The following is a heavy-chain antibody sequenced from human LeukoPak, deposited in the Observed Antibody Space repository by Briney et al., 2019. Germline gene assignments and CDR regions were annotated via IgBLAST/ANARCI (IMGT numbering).Heavy chain of an antibody. Sequence: GGSLRLSCAASGFSFDDYGMSGVRQAPGKGLEWVSGINWNGGSTGYADSVKGRFTISRDNAKNSLYLQMNSLRAEDTALYYCARGDPYSSSSGFGYWGQGTLVTVSS. CDR3: ARGDPYSSSSGFGY. D-gene: IGHD6-19*01. CDR1: GFSFDDYG. V-gene: IGHV3-20*04. J-gene: IGHJ4*02. CDR2: INWNGGST.